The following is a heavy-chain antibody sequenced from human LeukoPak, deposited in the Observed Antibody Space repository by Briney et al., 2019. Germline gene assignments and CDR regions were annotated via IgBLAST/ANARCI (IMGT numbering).Heavy chain of an antibody. CDR2: INPNSGGT. V-gene: IGHV1-2*02. CDR3: AREAGQQLGDYYFDY. Sequence: ASVKVSCKASGYTFTGYYMHWVRQAPGQGLEWMGWINPNSGGTKYAQKFQGRVTMTSDASISTAYMELSSLRSDDTAVYYCAREAGQQLGDYYFDYWGQGTLVTVSS. J-gene: IGHJ4*02. D-gene: IGHD6-13*01. CDR1: GYTFTGYY.